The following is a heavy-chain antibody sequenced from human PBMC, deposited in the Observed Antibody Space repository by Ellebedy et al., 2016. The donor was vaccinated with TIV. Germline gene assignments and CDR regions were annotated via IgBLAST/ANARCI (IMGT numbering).Heavy chain of an antibody. CDR3: ARGSDPGIGSSSRRLSTHYMDV. V-gene: IGHV3-74*01. Sequence: GGSLRLXXAASGFTFSHHWMHWIRQAPGKGLEWVSRVNGPGSETGHADSVKGRFTISRDNPKNTLDLEMNNLRVEDTAVYYCARGSDPGIGSSSRRLSTHYMDVWGRGTTVTVSS. CDR2: VNGPGSET. CDR1: GFTFSHHW. D-gene: IGHD6-6*01. J-gene: IGHJ6*03.